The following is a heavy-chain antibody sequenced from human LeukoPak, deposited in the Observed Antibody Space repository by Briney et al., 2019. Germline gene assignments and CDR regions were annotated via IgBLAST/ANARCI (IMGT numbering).Heavy chain of an antibody. CDR3: ARTAMVYDY. D-gene: IGHD5-18*01. CDR2: IYYSGST. V-gene: IGHV4-59*12. J-gene: IGHJ4*02. Sequence: SETLSLTCTVSGGSINSYYWSWIRQPPGKGLEWIGYIYYSGSTYYNPSLKSRVTISVDTSKNQFSLKLSSVTAADTAVYYCARTAMVYDYWGQGTLVTVSS. CDR1: GGSINSYY.